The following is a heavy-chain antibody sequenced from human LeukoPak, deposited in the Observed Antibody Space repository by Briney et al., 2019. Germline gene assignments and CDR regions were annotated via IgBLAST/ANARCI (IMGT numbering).Heavy chain of an antibody. J-gene: IGHJ4*02. CDR3: ARHRGLIAAAEAFDY. CDR1: GFTFSSYA. V-gene: IGHV3-30-3*01. D-gene: IGHD6-13*01. CDR2: ISYDGSNK. Sequence: PGRSLRLSCAASGFTFSSYAMHWVRQAPGKGLEWVAVISYDGSNKYYADSVKGRFTISRDNSKNTLYLQMNSLRAEDTAVYYCARHRGLIAAAEAFDYWGQGTLVTVSS.